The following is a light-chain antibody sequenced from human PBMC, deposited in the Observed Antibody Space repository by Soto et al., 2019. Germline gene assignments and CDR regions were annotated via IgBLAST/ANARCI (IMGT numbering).Light chain of an antibody. CDR3: QQYNSDPFT. J-gene: IGKJ3*01. Sequence: DIQMTQSPSTLSASVGDRVTITCRASQSISSWLAWYQQKPGKAPKLLIYKASSLESGVPSRFSGSGSGTEFTLTISSLQPDDFATYYCQQYNSDPFTFGPGTKVDIQ. V-gene: IGKV1-5*03. CDR1: QSISSW. CDR2: KAS.